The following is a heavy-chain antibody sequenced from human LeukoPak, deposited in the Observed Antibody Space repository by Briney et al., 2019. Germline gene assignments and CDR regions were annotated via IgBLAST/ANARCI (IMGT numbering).Heavy chain of an antibody. J-gene: IGHJ4*02. CDR2: ISGSGGST. D-gene: IGHD1-26*01. CDR1: GFTFSTYS. Sequence: GGSLRLSCAASGFTFSTYSMNWVRQAPGKGLEWVSAISGSGGSTYYADSVKGRFTISRDNSKNTLYLQMNSLRAEDTAVYYCAKDSSYSGSSADFDYWGQGTLVTVSS. CDR3: AKDSSYSGSSADFDY. V-gene: IGHV3-23*01.